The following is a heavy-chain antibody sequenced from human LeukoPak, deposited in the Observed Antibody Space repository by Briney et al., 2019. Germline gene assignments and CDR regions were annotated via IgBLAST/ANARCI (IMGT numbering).Heavy chain of an antibody. V-gene: IGHV3-20*04. CDR2: INYNGAIT. Sequence: WESLRLSCATSGCTFVDYGLSWVRRAPGKGLEWLCAINYNGAITDYADSVRGRFTISRDYAKNSLYLRMDSLRAEDTALYYCARDRLGPSFSVSHFDLWGQGTLVTVSS. CDR3: ARDRLGPSFSVSHFDL. J-gene: IGHJ4*02. D-gene: IGHD3-3*02. CDR1: GCTFVDYG.